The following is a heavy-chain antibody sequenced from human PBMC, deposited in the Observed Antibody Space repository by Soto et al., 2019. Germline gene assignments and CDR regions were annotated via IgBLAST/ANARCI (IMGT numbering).Heavy chain of an antibody. CDR3: ARHPSPKLLWFGEFPLDP. V-gene: IGHV5-51*01. Sequence: GESLKISCKGSGYSFTSYWIGWVRQMPGKGLEWMGIIYPGDSDTRYSPSFQGQVTISADKSISTAYLQWSSLKASDTAMYYCARHPSPKLLWFGEFPLDPWGQGTLVTVSS. CDR1: GYSFTSYW. CDR2: IYPGDSDT. D-gene: IGHD3-10*01. J-gene: IGHJ5*02.